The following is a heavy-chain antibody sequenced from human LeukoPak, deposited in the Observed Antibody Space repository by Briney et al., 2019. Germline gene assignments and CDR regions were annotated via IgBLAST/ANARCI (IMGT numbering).Heavy chain of an antibody. CDR1: GGSFSGYY. V-gene: IGHV4-34*01. CDR3: ARGSITMPAAPFDY. CDR2: INHRGST. J-gene: IGHJ4*02. Sequence: SETLSLTCAVYGGSFSGYYWTWIRQSPGEGLEWIGEINHRGSTNYNPPLKSRVTMSLDTFKTEFSLRLTAVTAADTAVYYCARGSITMPAAPFDYWGQGILVTVSS. D-gene: IGHD3-10*01.